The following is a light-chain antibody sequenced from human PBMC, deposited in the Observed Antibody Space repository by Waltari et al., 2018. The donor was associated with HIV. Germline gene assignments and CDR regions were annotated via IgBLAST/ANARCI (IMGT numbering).Light chain of an antibody. CDR1: SSDVGGYNY. CDR2: EVS. J-gene: IGLJ3*02. V-gene: IGLV2-14*01. Sequence: QSALTQPASVSGSPGQSITISCTGTSSDVGGYNYVSWYQQHPGKAPKLIIYEVSNRPSGVSNRFSGSKSGNTASLTISGLQAEDDADYYCSSYTSSSTRVFGGGTNLTVL. CDR3: SSYTSSSTRV.